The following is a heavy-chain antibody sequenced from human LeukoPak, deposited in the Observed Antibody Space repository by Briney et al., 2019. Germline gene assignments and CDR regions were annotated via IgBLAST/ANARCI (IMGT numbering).Heavy chain of an antibody. J-gene: IGHJ4*02. V-gene: IGHV3-23*01. CDR3: AKGKPYCGGDCYNY. CDR1: GFTFSSYA. Sequence: GGSLRLSCAASGFTFSSYAMSWVRQAPGKGLEWVSGISGSGDSTYYADSVKGRFTISRDNSKNTLYLQMNSLRAEDTAVYYCAKGKPYCGGDCYNYWGQGTLVTVSS. D-gene: IGHD2-21*02. CDR2: ISGSGDST.